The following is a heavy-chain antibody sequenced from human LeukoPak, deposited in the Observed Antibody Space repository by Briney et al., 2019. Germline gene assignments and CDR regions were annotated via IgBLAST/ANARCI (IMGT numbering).Heavy chain of an antibody. J-gene: IGHJ4*02. V-gene: IGHV3-23*01. CDR3: AKSYSGSYDNYFDY. D-gene: IGHD1-26*01. Sequence: GGSLRLSCAASEFTFSSYAMNWVRQAPGKVLEWVSAISGSGGSTYYADSVKGRFTISRDNSKNTLYLQMNSLRAEDTALYYCAKSYSGSYDNYFDYWGQGTLVIVSS. CDR2: ISGSGGST. CDR1: EFTFSSYA.